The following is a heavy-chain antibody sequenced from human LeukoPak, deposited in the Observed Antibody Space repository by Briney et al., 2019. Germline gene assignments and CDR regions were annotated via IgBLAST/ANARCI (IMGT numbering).Heavy chain of an antibody. Sequence: SETLSLTCAVYGGSFSGYYWSWIRQPPGKGPEWIGEINHSGSTNYNPSLKSRVTISVDTSKNQFSLKLSSVTAADTAVYYCARLVYGPQYYYYYMDVWGKGTTVTVS. J-gene: IGHJ6*03. CDR3: ARLVYGPQYYYYYMDV. D-gene: IGHD3-10*01. CDR2: INHSGST. CDR1: GGSFSGYY. V-gene: IGHV4-34*01.